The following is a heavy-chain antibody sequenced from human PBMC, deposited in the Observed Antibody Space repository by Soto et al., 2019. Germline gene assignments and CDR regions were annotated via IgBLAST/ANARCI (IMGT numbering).Heavy chain of an antibody. D-gene: IGHD5-18*01. CDR1: GGSISSGDYY. V-gene: IGHV4-30-4*01. CDR3: ARQGVRWIQISTGRAFDI. J-gene: IGHJ3*02. Sequence: QVQLQESGPGLVKPSQTLSLTCTVSGGSISSGDYYWSWIRQPPGKGLERFGYIYYSGSNYYNPSLKSRVTISVDTAKTQFSLKLSSVTAADTAVYYCARQGVRWIQISTGRAFDIWGQGTMVTVSS. CDR2: IYYSGSN.